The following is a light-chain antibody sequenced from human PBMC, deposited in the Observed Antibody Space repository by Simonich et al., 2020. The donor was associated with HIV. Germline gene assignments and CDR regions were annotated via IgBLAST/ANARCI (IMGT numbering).Light chain of an antibody. CDR1: QSVFYSSNNNNY. V-gene: IGKV4-1*01. CDR3: QHYYTIPYT. Sequence: DIVMTQSPDSLAVSLGERATINCKSSQSVFYSSNNNNYLAWYQQKPGQPPKLLIYWASTRESGVPDRFSGSGSGTDFTLTISSLQAEDVAVYYCQHYYTIPYTFGQGTKLEIK. CDR2: WAS. J-gene: IGKJ2*01.